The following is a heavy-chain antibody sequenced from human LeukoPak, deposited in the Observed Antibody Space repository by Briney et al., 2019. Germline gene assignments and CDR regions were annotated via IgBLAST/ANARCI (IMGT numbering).Heavy chain of an antibody. D-gene: IGHD2-21*02. Sequence: SETPSLTCTVSGGSISSYYWSWIRQPPGKGLEWIGYIYYSGSTNYNPSLKSRVTISVDTSKNQFSLKLSSVTAADTAVYYCARTGGDYYFDYWGQGTLVTVSS. J-gene: IGHJ4*02. CDR1: GGSISSYY. CDR2: IYYSGST. V-gene: IGHV4-59*01. CDR3: ARTGGDYYFDY.